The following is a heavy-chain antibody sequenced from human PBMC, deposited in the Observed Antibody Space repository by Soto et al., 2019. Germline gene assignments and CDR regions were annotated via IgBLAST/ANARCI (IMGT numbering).Heavy chain of an antibody. Sequence: QVQLVQSGAEVKKPGASVKVSCKASGYTFTSYGISWVRQAPGQGLEWMGWISAYNGNTNYAQKLQGRVTMTTDTATSTAYMELMSLRSDDTAVYYCESSLLVGYGLEGESDWGQGTLVTVSS. CDR3: ESSLLVGYGLEGESD. D-gene: IGHD5-18*01. CDR1: GYTFTSYG. J-gene: IGHJ4*02. CDR2: ISAYNGNT. V-gene: IGHV1-18*01.